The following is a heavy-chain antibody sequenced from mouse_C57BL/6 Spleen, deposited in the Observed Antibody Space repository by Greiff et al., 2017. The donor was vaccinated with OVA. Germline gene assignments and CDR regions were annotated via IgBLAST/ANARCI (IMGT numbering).Heavy chain of an antibody. CDR2: IDPSDSYT. J-gene: IGHJ4*01. Sequence: QVQLQQPGAELVRPGTSVKLSCKASGYTFTSYWMHWVKQRPGQGLEWIGVIDPSDSYTNYTQKFKGKATLTVDTSSSTAYMQLSSLTSEDSAVYYCARGDYYGSSSSYYYAMDYWGQGTSVTVSS. CDR1: GYTFTSYW. D-gene: IGHD1-1*01. V-gene: IGHV1-59*01. CDR3: ARGDYYGSSSSYYYAMDY.